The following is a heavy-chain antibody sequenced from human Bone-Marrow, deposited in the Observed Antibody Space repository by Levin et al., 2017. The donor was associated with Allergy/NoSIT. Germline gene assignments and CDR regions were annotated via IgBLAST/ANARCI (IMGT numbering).Heavy chain of an antibody. CDR3: AKSGDDYGDYPGPYFDY. Sequence: GGSLRLSCAASGFTFRAYGMHWVRQAPGKGLEWVALISYDGNKIYYADSVKGRFTISRDDSKNTLFLQMNSLTVEDTAVYYCAKSGDDYGDYPGPYFDYWGQGIPVTVSS. CDR2: ISYDGNKI. J-gene: IGHJ4*02. V-gene: IGHV3-30*18. CDR1: GFTFRAYG. D-gene: IGHD4-17*01.